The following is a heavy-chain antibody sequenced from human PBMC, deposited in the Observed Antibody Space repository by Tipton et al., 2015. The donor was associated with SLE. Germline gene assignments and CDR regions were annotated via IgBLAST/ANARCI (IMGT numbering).Heavy chain of an antibody. Sequence: LRLSCTVSGGSISSGNYYWGWIRQPPGKGLEWIGSIYYSGSTYYNPSLKSRVTISVDTSKNQFSLKLSSVTAADTAVYYCARGGYSRGSAFDIWGQGTMVTVSS. CDR1: GGSISSGNYY. J-gene: IGHJ3*02. CDR3: ARGGYSRGSAFDI. V-gene: IGHV4-39*07. CDR2: IYYSGST. D-gene: IGHD5-18*01.